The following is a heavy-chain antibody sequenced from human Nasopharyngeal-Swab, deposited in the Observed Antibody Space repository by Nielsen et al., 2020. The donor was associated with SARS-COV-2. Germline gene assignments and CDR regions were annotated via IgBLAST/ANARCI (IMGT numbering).Heavy chain of an antibody. Sequence: ASLKVSCKASGYTFTGYYMHWVRQAPGQGLEWMGWINPNSGGTNYAQKFQGWVTMTRDTSISTAYMELSRLRSDDTAVYYCARGWYCSGGSCSPSPFDYWGQGTLVTVSS. J-gene: IGHJ4*02. CDR3: ARGWYCSGGSCSPSPFDY. CDR2: INPNSGGT. V-gene: IGHV1-2*04. D-gene: IGHD2-15*01. CDR1: GYTFTGYY.